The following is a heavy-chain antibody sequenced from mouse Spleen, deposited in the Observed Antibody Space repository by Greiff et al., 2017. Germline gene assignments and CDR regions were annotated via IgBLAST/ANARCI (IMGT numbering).Heavy chain of an antibody. J-gene: IGHJ2*01. CDR1: GFTFTDDY. Sequence: EVHLVESGGGLVQPGGSLRLSCATSGFTFTDDYMSWVRQPPGKALEWLGFIRNKANGYTTEYSASVKGRFNISRDNSQSTLYLQVNALRAGDSATYYCARYTGTRCFDYWGQGTTLTVSA. V-gene: IGHV7-3*01. CDR2: IRNKANGYTT. CDR3: ARYTGTRCFDY. D-gene: IGHD4-1*01.